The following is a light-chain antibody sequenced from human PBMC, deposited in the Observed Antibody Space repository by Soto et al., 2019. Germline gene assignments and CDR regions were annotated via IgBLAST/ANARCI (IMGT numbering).Light chain of an antibody. CDR1: SGDVAGYDY. CDR2: DVN. J-gene: IGLJ1*01. V-gene: IGLV2-11*01. CDR3: CSYEGNFVHV. Sequence: QSTLAQPRSVTGSPGQSVTISCLGTSGDVAGYDYVSWYQQHPGKAPKLLIYDVNKRPSGVPDRFSGSKSGNTASLTISGLQAEDEADYYCCSYEGNFVHVCESGPEITVL.